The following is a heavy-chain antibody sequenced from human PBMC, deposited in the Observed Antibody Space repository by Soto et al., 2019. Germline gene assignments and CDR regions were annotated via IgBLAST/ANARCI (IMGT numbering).Heavy chain of an antibody. CDR2: ISPSGGFI. J-gene: IGHJ6*03. D-gene: IGHD3-16*01. CDR1: GFTFNFYS. Sequence: EVQLVDSGGGLVKPGGSLRLSCAASGFTFNFYSLNWVRQAPGKGLEWVSSISPSGGFISYADSVKGRFTLSKDNAKKSLYLEMSSLRAEDTAVYFCARGRRDGGGPAYYYYMDVWGKGTTVTVSS. CDR3: ARGRRDGGGPAYYYYMDV. V-gene: IGHV3-21*02.